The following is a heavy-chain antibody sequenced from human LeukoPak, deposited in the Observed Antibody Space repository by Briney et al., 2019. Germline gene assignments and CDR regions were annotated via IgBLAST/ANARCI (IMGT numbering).Heavy chain of an antibody. Sequence: GGSLRLSCAASGFTFSHYWMHWVRQAPGKGLEWVSYISSSSSTIYYADSVKGRFTISRDNAKNSLYLQMNSLRDEDTAVYYCARELAGTIDYWGQGTLVTVSS. CDR1: GFTFSHYW. J-gene: IGHJ4*02. D-gene: IGHD4-17*01. V-gene: IGHV3-48*02. CDR3: ARELAGTIDY. CDR2: ISSSSSTI.